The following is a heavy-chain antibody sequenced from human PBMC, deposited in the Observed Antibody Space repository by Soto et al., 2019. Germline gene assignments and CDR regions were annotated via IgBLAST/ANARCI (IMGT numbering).Heavy chain of an antibody. D-gene: IGHD3-9*01. V-gene: IGHV4-34*01. CDR1: GGSFSGYY. CDR2: INHSGST. J-gene: IGHJ5*02. Sequence: QVQLQQWGAGLLKPSETLSLTCAVYGGSFSGYYWSWIRQPPGKGLEWIGEINHSGSTNYNPSLKSRVTISVDTSKNQFSLKLSSVTTADTAVYYCASTIDILTGHNWFDPWGQGTLVTVSS. CDR3: ASTIDILTGHNWFDP.